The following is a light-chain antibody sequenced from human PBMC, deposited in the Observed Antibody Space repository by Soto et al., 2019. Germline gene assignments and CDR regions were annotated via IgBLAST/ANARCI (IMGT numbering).Light chain of an antibody. V-gene: IGKV1-5*01. CDR3: QQYNSHWT. CDR1: QCFXSG. J-gene: IGKJ1*01. CDR2: XAS. Sequence: IPMTQPSSTASAVAGDRVTITCRGSQCFXSGFVWYQKKPGKAPNILNSXASNLNSVFPSSFSGSGCGTEFTLTISSLQPDDFATYCCQQYNSHWTFGQGTNVEI.